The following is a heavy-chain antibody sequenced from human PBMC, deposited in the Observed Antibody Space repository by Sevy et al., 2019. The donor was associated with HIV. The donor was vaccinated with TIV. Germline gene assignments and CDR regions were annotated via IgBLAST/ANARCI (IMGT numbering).Heavy chain of an antibody. Sequence: SETLSLTCAVSGYSISSGYYWGWIRQPPGKGLEWIGSIYHSGSTYYNPSLKSRVTISVDTSKNQFSLKLSSVTAADTAVYYCASDPEGRRITMDRGVIITVGAFDIWGQGTMVTVSS. J-gene: IGHJ3*02. CDR1: GYSISSGYY. D-gene: IGHD3-10*01. CDR2: IYHSGST. V-gene: IGHV4-38-2*01. CDR3: ASDPEGRRITMDRGVIITVGAFDI.